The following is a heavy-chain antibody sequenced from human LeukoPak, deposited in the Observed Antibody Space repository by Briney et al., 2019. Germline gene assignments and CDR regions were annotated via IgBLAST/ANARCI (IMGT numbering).Heavy chain of an antibody. CDR1: GYTFTSYA. Sequence: ASVKVSCKASGYTFTSYAMHWVRQAPGQRLEWMGWINAGNGNTKYSQKFQGRVTITRDTSASTAYMELSSLRSDDTAVYYCARARGAYGSGSYYHDYWGQGTLVTVSS. V-gene: IGHV1-3*01. CDR3: ARARGAYGSGSYYHDY. D-gene: IGHD3-10*01. J-gene: IGHJ4*02. CDR2: INAGNGNT.